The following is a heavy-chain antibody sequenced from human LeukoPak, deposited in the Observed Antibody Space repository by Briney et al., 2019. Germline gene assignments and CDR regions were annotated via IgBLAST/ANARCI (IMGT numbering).Heavy chain of an antibody. Sequence: SETLSLTCTVSGGSISSYYWIWIRQPPGKGLEWIGYVYYTGSTTYSPSLKSRLTISVDTSKNQFSLKLSSVTAADTAAYYCARHYPNHYGDAFDYWGQGTLVTVSS. CDR1: GGSISSYY. CDR2: VYYTGST. D-gene: IGHD4-17*01. J-gene: IGHJ4*02. V-gene: IGHV4-59*08. CDR3: ARHYPNHYGDAFDY.